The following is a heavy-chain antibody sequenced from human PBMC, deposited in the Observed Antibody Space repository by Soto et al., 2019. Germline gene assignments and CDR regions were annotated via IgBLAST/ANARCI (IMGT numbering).Heavy chain of an antibody. CDR2: INHSGST. V-gene: IGHV4-34*01. D-gene: IGHD5-12*01. J-gene: IGHJ4*02. CDR1: GGSFSGYY. Sequence: SETLSLTCAVYGGSFSGYYWIWIRQPPGKGLEWIGEINHSGSTNYNPSLKSRVTISVDTSKNQFSLKLSSVTAADTAVYYCARGSVNILATIRTYFDYWGQGTLVTVS. CDR3: ARGSVNILATIRTYFDY.